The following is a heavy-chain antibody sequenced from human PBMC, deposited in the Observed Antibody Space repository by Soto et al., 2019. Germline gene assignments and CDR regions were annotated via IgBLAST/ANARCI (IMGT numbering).Heavy chain of an antibody. CDR3: ARDHRWGYEYGDYGDS. Sequence: EVYLVESGGGVVRPGGSLRLSCAASGFGFAEYGMSWVRQGPGKGLEWVSGINRHGDSTGYADSVKGRFTISRDNAKNSLYLQMNGLRAEDTAFYYCARDHRWGYEYGDYGDSWGQGTLVTVSS. CDR2: INRHGDST. D-gene: IGHD4-17*01. CDR1: GFGFAEYG. J-gene: IGHJ4*02. V-gene: IGHV3-20*04.